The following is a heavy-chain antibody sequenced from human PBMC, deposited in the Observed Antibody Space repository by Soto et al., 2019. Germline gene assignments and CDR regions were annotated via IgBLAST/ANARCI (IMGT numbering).Heavy chain of an antibody. V-gene: IGHV1-18*01. CDR1: GYTFNSYD. CDR3: ARGIHDWPPNHAFDI. Sequence: GASVKVSCKASGYTFNSYDINWVRQATGQGLEWMGWISAYNGNTNYAQKLQGRVTMTTDTSTSTAYMELRSLRSDDTAVYYCARGIHDWPPNHAFDIWGQGTMVTVSS. J-gene: IGHJ3*02. D-gene: IGHD3-9*01. CDR2: ISAYNGNT.